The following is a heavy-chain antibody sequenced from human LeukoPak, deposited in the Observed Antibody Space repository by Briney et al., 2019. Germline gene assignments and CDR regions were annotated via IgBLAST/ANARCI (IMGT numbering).Heavy chain of an antibody. CDR2: IYHSGST. CDR3: ARCHYSQLHGGRAFDI. CDR1: GYSISSGYY. D-gene: IGHD2-2*01. J-gene: IGHJ3*02. V-gene: IGHV4-38-2*01. Sequence: SETLSLTRAVSGYSISSGYYWGWIRQPPGKGLEWIGSIYHSGSTYYNPSLKSRVTISVDTSKNQFSLKLSSVTAADTAVYYCARCHYSQLHGGRAFDIWGQGTMVTVSS.